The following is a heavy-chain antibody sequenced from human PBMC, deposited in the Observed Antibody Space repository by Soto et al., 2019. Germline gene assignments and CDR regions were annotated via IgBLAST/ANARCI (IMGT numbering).Heavy chain of an antibody. V-gene: IGHV4-31*03. CDR3: ARVVVVARYYGMDV. CDR1: GGSISSGGYY. Sequence: QVQLQESGPGLVKPSQTLSLTCTVSGGSISSGGYYWSWIRQHPGKGLEWIGYIYYSGSTYYNLSLKSRVTISVDTSKNQFSLKLSSVTAADTAVYYCARVVVVARYYGMDVWGQGTTVTVSS. CDR2: IYYSGST. J-gene: IGHJ6*02. D-gene: IGHD2-15*01.